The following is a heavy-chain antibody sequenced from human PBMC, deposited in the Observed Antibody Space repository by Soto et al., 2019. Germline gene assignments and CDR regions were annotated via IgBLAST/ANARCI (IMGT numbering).Heavy chain of an antibody. D-gene: IGHD5-18*01. J-gene: IGHJ4*02. V-gene: IGHV5-51*01. CDR1: GYIFTTYW. CDR3: VRRYGYSEFDH. Sequence: PGESLKICGEVSGYIFTTYWIAWVRQMPGKGLEWMGVIYPGDSDTTYSPSFQGHVTISADKAINTAYLHWSSLKASDTAIYYCVRRYGYSEFDHWGQGTLVTVSS. CDR2: IYPGDSDT.